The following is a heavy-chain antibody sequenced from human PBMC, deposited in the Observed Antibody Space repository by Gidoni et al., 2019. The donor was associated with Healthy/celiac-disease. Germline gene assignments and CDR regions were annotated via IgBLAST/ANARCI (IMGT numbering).Heavy chain of an antibody. Sequence: QLQLQESGPGLVKPSENLSLTGTVSGGSISSSRYYWGWIRQPPGKGLEWIGSIYYSGSTYYNPSLKSRVTLSVDTSKNQFSLKLSSVTAADTAVYYCARGTGWRITMIVARFDPWGQGTLVTVSS. V-gene: IGHV4-39*01. D-gene: IGHD3-22*01. CDR3: ARGTGWRITMIVARFDP. J-gene: IGHJ5*02. CDR1: GGSISSSRYY. CDR2: IYYSGST.